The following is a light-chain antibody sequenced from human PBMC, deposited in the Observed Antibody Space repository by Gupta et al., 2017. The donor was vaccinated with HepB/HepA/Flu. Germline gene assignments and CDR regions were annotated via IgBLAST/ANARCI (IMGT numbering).Light chain of an antibody. J-gene: IGLJ3*02. CDR3: CSYAGSRTFGV. CDR1: SSDVGSYKL. CDR2: EVS. V-gene: IGLV2-23*02. Sequence: QSALTQPASVSGSPGQSITISCIGTSSDVGSYKLVSWYQQHPGKAPKLIIYEVSGRPSGISTRFSGSKSGNTASLTISGLQSEDEGTYYCCSYAGSRTFGVFGGGTKVTIL.